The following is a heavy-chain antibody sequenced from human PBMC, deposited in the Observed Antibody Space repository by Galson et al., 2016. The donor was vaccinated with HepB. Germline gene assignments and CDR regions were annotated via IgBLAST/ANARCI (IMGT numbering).Heavy chain of an antibody. Sequence: SLRLSCAASGFTFSSLGMHWVRQAPGEGLEWVAVIWYDGSNKYYADSVKGRFTISRDNSKNTLYLQMNSLRAEDTAVYYCARDAFYDTSGLVWHFDYWGQGTLVTVSS. CDR3: ARDAFYDTSGLVWHFDY. J-gene: IGHJ4*02. V-gene: IGHV3-33*01. CDR2: IWYDGSNK. D-gene: IGHD3-22*01. CDR1: GFTFSSLG.